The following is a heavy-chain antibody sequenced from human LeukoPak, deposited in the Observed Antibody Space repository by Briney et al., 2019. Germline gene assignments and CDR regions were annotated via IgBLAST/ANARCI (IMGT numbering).Heavy chain of an antibody. J-gene: IGHJ4*02. D-gene: IGHD3-10*01. Sequence: GGSLRLSCAASGFTFSSYAMSWVRQAPGKGLEWVSAISGSGGSTYYADSVKGRFTISRDNSKNTLYLQMNSLRADDTAVYYCARDSSMLRGPLVIYYFDFWGQGTLVTVSS. CDR1: GFTFSSYA. V-gene: IGHV3-23*01. CDR2: ISGSGGST. CDR3: ARDSSMLRGPLVIYYFDF.